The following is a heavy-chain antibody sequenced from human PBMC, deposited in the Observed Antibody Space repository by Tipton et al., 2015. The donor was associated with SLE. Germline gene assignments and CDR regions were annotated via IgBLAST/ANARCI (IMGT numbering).Heavy chain of an antibody. CDR1: GYTFTGYY. D-gene: IGHD3/OR15-3a*01. CDR2: ITAYSGNT. Sequence: QSGAEVKKPGASVKVSCKASGYTFTGYYMHWVRQAPGQGLEWMGWITAYSGNTNYAQRLQGRVTMTTDTSTTTAYMELRSLRSDDTAVYYCARYDFWSGSVFDYWGQGTLFTVSS. J-gene: IGHJ4*02. V-gene: IGHV1-18*04. CDR3: ARYDFWSGSVFDY.